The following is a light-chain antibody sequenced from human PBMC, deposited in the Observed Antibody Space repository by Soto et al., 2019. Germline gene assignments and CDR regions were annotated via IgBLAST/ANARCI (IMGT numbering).Light chain of an antibody. V-gene: IGLV2-14*03. CDR2: DVS. CDR1: SSDVGGYNY. CDR3: SSYASSITLV. Sequence: QSALTQPASVSGSPGQSITISCTGTSSDVGGYNYVSWYQHHPGKAPKLMIYDVSNRPSGVSNRFSGSKSGNTASLTISGIQAEDEADYYCSSYASSITLVFGGGTKLTVL. J-gene: IGLJ2*01.